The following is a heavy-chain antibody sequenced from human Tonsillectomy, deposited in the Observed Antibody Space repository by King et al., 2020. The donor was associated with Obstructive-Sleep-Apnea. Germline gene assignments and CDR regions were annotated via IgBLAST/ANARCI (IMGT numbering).Heavy chain of an antibody. Sequence: VQLVESGGGVVQPGRSLRLSCAASEFTFSSYAIHWVRQAPGKGLEWVAVISYDGSNKYYADSVKGRFTISRDNSKNTLYLQMNSLGAEDTAVYYCARDLYRGSYYSPLASPDYWGQGTLVTVSS. CDR1: EFTFSSYA. J-gene: IGHJ4*02. CDR3: ARDLYRGSYYSPLASPDY. CDR2: ISYDGSNK. D-gene: IGHD1-26*01. V-gene: IGHV3-30*04.